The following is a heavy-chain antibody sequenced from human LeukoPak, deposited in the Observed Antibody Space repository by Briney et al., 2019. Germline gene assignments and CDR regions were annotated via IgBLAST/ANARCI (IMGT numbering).Heavy chain of an antibody. CDR2: ISSSSSYI. Sequence: GGSLRLSCAASGFTFSSYSMNWVRQAPGKGLEWVSSISSSSSYIYYADSVKGRFTISRDNAKNSLYLRMNSLRAEDTAVYYCARDQTVAAAGDYWGQGTLVTVSS. V-gene: IGHV3-21*01. CDR1: GFTFSSYS. CDR3: ARDQTVAAAGDY. J-gene: IGHJ4*02. D-gene: IGHD6-13*01.